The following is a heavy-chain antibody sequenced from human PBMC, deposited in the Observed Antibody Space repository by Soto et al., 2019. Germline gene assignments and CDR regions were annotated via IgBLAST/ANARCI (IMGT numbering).Heavy chain of an antibody. J-gene: IGHJ4*02. D-gene: IGHD5-18*01. CDR1: GFSFSNYW. Sequence: EVQLVESGVGLVQPGGSLRLSCAASGFSFSNYWIHWVRQAPGKGLVWVSRIKTDGSSTDYAPSVKGRFTISRDNAKNTLYLQVKSLTAEDTAVYYCAKREGNTYGLFHWGQGTLVTVSS. CDR2: IKTDGSST. V-gene: IGHV3-74*01. CDR3: AKREGNTYGLFH.